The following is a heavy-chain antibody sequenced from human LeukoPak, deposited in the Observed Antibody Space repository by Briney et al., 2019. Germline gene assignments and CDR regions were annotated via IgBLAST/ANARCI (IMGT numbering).Heavy chain of an antibody. CDR1: GFTFSSYG. Sequence: PGGSLRLSCAASGFTFSSYGMHWVRQAPGKGLEWVAVIWYDGSNKYYADSVKGRFTISRDNSKNTLYLQMNSLRAEDTAVYYCAKVYRGYSYGYGDYWGQGTLVTVSS. CDR2: IWYDGSNK. D-gene: IGHD5-18*01. V-gene: IGHV3-33*06. CDR3: AKVYRGYSYGYGDY. J-gene: IGHJ4*02.